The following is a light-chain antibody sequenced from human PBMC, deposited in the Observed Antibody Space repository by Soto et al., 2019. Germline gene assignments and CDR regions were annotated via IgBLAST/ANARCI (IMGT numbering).Light chain of an antibody. J-gene: IGKJ4*01. CDR2: DTS. V-gene: IGKV3-15*01. CDR1: HIVMKD. Sequence: LMTQSPSTLSVSAGEGATLPCRASHIVMKDLAWYQQQPGQAPRLLIYDTSTRASGIPPRFSGGGSGTEFSLTISSLQSEDFEVYYCQQYNKWPLTFGGGTKVDIK. CDR3: QQYNKWPLT.